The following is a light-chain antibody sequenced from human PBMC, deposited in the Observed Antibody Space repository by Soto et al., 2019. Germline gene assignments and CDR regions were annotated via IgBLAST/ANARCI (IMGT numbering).Light chain of an antibody. CDR2: GAS. CDR3: QQYNNWPQT. CDR1: QSVSSN. Sequence: EIVMTQSPATLSVSPGERATLSCRASQSVSSNLAWYQQKPGQAPRLLIYGASTRATGIPARFSGSGSETEFTLTISSLQSEDVAVSYCQQYNNWPQTFGQGTKVEIK. V-gene: IGKV3-15*01. J-gene: IGKJ1*01.